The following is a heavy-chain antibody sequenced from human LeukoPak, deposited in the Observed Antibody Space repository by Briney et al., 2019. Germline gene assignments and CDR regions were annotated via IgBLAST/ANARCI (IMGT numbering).Heavy chain of an antibody. V-gene: IGHV1-2*02. CDR3: ARRPINCIITNCYVDY. J-gene: IGHJ4*02. Sequence: ASVKVSCTASVYTFTNFYIHWVRQAPGQGLEWMGWMNPNSGDTSYAQEFQDRVTMTRDTSLSTAYMELSRLRSDDTAVYFCARRPINCIITNCYVDYWGQGTLVTVSS. CDR1: VYTFTNFY. CDR2: MNPNSGDT. D-gene: IGHD2-2*01.